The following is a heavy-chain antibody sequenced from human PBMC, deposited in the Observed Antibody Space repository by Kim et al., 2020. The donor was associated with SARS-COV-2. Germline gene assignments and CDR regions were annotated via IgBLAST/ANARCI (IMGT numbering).Heavy chain of an antibody. D-gene: IGHD5-12*01. J-gene: IGHJ4*02. Sequence: TYYADSVKGRFTISRDNSKNTLYLQMNSLRGEDTAVYYCANWMRWLQPPDWGQGTLVTVSS. V-gene: IGHV3-23*01. CDR3: ANWMRWLQPPD. CDR2: T.